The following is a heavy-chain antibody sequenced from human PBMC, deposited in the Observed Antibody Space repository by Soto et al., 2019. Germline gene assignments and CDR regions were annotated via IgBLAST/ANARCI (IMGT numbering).Heavy chain of an antibody. J-gene: IGHJ3*02. CDR2: IKGDGSEA. D-gene: IGHD3-10*02. CDR3: ATMSFRALNMRAFDI. V-gene: IGHV3-7*01. Sequence: EVQLVASGGGLVQPGESLSLSSAASGFSCSRDWMTWARQAPGKGLEWVANIKGDGSEAHYVDSLKGRFTISRDNARNTLFLQMGSLRAWDTAVYSCATMSFRALNMRAFDIGGRGTMVTVS. CDR1: GFSCSRDW.